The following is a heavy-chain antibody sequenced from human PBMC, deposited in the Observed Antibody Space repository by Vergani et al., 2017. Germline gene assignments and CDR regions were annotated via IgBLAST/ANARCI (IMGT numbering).Heavy chain of an antibody. CDR2: INHSGST. J-gene: IGHJ6*03. CDR1: GGSFSGYY. V-gene: IGHV4-34*01. CDR3: ARDIAAAAAYYYYMDV. D-gene: IGHD6-13*01. Sequence: QVQLQQWGAGLLKPSETLSLTCAVYGGSFSGYYWSWIRQPPGKGLEWIGEINHSGSTNYNPSLKSRVTISVDTSKNQFSLKLSSVTAADTAVYYCARDIAAAAAYYYYMDVWGKGTTVTVSS.